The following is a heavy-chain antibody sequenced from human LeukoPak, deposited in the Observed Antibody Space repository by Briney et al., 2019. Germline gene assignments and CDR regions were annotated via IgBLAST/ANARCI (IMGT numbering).Heavy chain of an antibody. CDR3: ARGGDGYSDP. V-gene: IGHV4-59*01. CDR2: IYYSGST. CDR1: GGSISNYY. J-gene: IGHJ5*02. D-gene: IGHD5-24*01. Sequence: SETLSLTCTVSGGSISNYYWSWFRQPPGKGLEWIGYIYYSGSTNYNPSLKSRVTISVDTSTNQFSLNLSSVTAADTAVYYCARGGDGYSDPWGQGTLVTVSS.